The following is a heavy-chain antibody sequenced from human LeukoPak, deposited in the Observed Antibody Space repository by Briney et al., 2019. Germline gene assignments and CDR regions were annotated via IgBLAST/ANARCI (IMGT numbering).Heavy chain of an antibody. V-gene: IGHV6-1*01. Sequence: SQTLSLTCAISGDSVSSNSAAWHWIRQSPSRGLEWLGRTYYRSKWYNDYVVSVKSRITINPDTSKNQFSLQLNSVTPEDTAVYYCAREDNWNDGPPIIDYWGQGTLVTVSS. CDR2: TYYRSKWYN. CDR1: GDSVSSNSAA. J-gene: IGHJ4*02. D-gene: IGHD1-1*01. CDR3: AREDNWNDGPPIIDY.